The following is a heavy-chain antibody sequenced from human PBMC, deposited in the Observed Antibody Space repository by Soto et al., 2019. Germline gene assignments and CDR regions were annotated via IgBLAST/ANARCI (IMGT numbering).Heavy chain of an antibody. J-gene: IGHJ6*02. CDR3: ARFTTDIVVVPAASSRDYYYGMDV. Sequence: GGSLRLSCAASGFTFSSYWMSWVRQAPGKGLEWVANIKQDGSEKYYVDSVKGRFTISRDNAKNSLYLQMNSLRAEDTAVYYCARFTTDIVVVPAASSRDYYYGMDVWGQGTTVTVSS. CDR1: GFTFSSYW. CDR2: IKQDGSEK. V-gene: IGHV3-7*05. D-gene: IGHD2-2*01.